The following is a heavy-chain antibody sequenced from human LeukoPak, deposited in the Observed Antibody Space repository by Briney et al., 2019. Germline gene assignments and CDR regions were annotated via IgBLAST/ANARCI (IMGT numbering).Heavy chain of an antibody. V-gene: IGHV3-48*01. Sequence: GGSLRLSCAASGFTFSSYSMNWVRQAPGEGLEWVSYISSLSGTIYYADSVKGRFTISRDNSKNTLYLQMNSLRAEDTAVYYCAKGGAGSIFDYWGQGTLVTVSS. J-gene: IGHJ4*02. CDR2: ISSLSGTI. CDR1: GFTFSSYS. CDR3: AKGGAGSIFDY. D-gene: IGHD1-26*01.